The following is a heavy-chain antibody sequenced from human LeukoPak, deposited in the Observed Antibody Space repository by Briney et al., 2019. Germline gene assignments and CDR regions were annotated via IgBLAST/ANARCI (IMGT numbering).Heavy chain of an antibody. J-gene: IGHJ1*01. D-gene: IGHD3-16*01. V-gene: IGHV3-48*03. CDR3: ARDQRPGWGEYFQH. Sequence: PGGSLRLSCAASGFTFSTYEMNWVRQAPGKGLEWLSYTSKSGTTIHYADSVKGRFTISRDNSKNTVYLQMNSLRVEDTAVYYCARDQRPGWGEYFQHWGQGTLVTVSS. CDR2: TSKSGTTI. CDR1: GFTFSTYE.